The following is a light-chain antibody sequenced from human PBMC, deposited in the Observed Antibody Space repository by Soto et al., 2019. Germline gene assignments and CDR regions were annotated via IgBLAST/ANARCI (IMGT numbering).Light chain of an antibody. CDR1: QSVSSTF. CDR2: GSS. J-gene: IGKJ1*01. V-gene: IGKV3-20*01. Sequence: EIVLTQSPGTLSLSPGERATPSCRASQSVSSTFLAWYQQKPGQAPRVLIYGSSARAAGIPDRFSGSGSGTDFPLTISRLEPEDFAVYYCQQYDSSRTFGQGTKVEMK. CDR3: QQYDSSRT.